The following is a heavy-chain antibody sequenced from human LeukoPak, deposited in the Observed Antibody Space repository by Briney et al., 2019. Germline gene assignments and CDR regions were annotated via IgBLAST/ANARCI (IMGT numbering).Heavy chain of an antibody. CDR3: ARDHLYDILTGYRIFDY. CDR2: IYYSGST. D-gene: IGHD3-9*01. CDR1: GGSISSSSYY. J-gene: IGHJ4*02. V-gene: IGHV4-39*07. Sequence: SETLSLTCTVSGGSISSSSYYWGWIRQPPGKGLEWIGSIYYSGSTYYNPSLKSRVTISVDTSKNQFSLKLSSVTAADTAVYYCARDHLYDILTGYRIFDYWGQGTLVTVSS.